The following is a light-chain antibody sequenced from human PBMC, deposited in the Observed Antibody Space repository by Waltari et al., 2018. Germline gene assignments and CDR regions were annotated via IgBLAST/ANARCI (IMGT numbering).Light chain of an antibody. CDR3: QQYNQWPLT. Sequence: EIVMTQSPATLSVSRGGSATLSCRASLSIDASLAWYQQNPGHPPRLLIHGASTRDTGIPVRFSGSGSGTDFTLTITGLQSEDFAVYFCQQYNQWPLTFGRGTKVEIK. J-gene: IGKJ4*01. CDR1: LSIDAS. CDR2: GAS. V-gene: IGKV3-15*01.